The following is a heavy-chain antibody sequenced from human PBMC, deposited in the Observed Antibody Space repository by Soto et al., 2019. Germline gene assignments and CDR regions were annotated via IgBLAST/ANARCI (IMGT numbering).Heavy chain of an antibody. D-gene: IGHD2-8*01. CDR1: GDSISSVGYY. J-gene: IGHJ4*02. Sequence: PSETLSLTCTVSGDSISSVGYYWSWIRQHPSKGLEWIGSIFYSGSSYYSPSLKSRVTISVDPSKNQFSLKLNSVTAADTAVYYCARANSSVLMVYVFDXWGQGTLVTVSX. CDR2: IFYSGSS. V-gene: IGHV4-31*03. CDR3: ARANSSVLMVYVFDX.